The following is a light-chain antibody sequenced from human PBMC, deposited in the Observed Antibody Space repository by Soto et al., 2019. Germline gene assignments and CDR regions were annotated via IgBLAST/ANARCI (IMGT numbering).Light chain of an antibody. CDR2: EGS. CDR3: CSYAGSSTWV. Sequence: QSVLTQPASVSGSPGQSITISCTGTSSDVGSYNLVSWYQLHPGKAPKLMIYEGSKRPSGLSNRFSGSKSGNTASLTISGLQVEDEADYHCCSYAGSSTWVFGGGTKVTVL. V-gene: IGLV2-23*01. CDR1: SSDVGSYNL. J-gene: IGLJ3*02.